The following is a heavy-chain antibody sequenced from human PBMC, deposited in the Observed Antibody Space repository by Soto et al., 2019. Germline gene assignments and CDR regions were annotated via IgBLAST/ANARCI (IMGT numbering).Heavy chain of an antibody. CDR2: INPNSGGT. D-gene: IGHD6-6*01. V-gene: IGHV1-2*04. CDR3: ARESGVSSSSPLYFDY. J-gene: IGHJ4*02. Sequence: GASVKVSCKASGYTFTGYYMHWVRQAPGQGLEWMGWINPNSGGTNYAQKFQGWVTMTGDTSISTAYMELSRLRSDDTAVYYCARESGVSSSSPLYFDYWGQGTLVTVSS. CDR1: GYTFTGYY.